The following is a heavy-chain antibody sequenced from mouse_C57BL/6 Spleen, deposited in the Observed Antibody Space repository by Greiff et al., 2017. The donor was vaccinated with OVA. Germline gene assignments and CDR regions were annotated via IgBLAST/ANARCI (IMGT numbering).Heavy chain of an antibody. CDR1: GYTFTSYW. V-gene: IGHV1-55*01. D-gene: IGHD1-1*01. CDR2: IYPGSGST. Sequence: QVQLQQPGAELVKPGASVKMSCKASGYTFTSYWITWVKQRPGQGLEWIGDIYPGSGSTNYNEKFKSKATLTVDTSSSTAYMQLSSLTSEDSAVYYCARDYYGSSPVSPWFAYWGQGTLVTVSA. CDR3: ARDYYGSSPVSPWFAY. J-gene: IGHJ3*01.